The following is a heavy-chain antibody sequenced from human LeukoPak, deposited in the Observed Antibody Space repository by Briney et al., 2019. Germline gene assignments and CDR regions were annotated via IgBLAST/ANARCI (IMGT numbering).Heavy chain of an antibody. CDR3: ARLGDYSGSYSGYSY. CDR1: GYTFTSYD. V-gene: IGHV1-8*03. Sequence: GASVKVSCKASGYTFTSYDINWVRQATGQGLEWMGWMNPNSGNTGYAQKFQGRVTITRNTSISTAYMELSSLRSEDTAVYYCARLGDYSGSYSGYSYWGQGTLVTVSS. D-gene: IGHD1-26*01. CDR2: MNPNSGNT. J-gene: IGHJ4*02.